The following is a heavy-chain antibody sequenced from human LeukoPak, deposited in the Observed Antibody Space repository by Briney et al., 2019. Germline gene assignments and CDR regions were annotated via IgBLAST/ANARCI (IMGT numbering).Heavy chain of an antibody. D-gene: IGHD7-27*01. CDR1: GGSISSGDYY. J-gene: IGHJ2*01. CDR3: ARDPTQLGNFDL. V-gene: IGHV4-30-4*01. CDR2: IYYSGNT. Sequence: SQTLSLTCTVSGGSISSGDYYWSWIRQPPGKGLEWIGYIYYSGNTYYNPSLKSRITISVDTSKNQFSLKLSSVTAADTAVYYCARDPTQLGNFDLWGRGTLVTVSS.